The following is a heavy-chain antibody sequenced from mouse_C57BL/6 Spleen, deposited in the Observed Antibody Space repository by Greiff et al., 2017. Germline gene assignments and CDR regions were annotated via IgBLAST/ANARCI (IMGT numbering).Heavy chain of an antibody. D-gene: IGHD2-2*01. CDR2: ISSGGDYI. CDR1: GFTFSSYA. CDR3: TRGGGYVYAMDY. Sequence: EVMLVESGEGLVKPGGSLKLSCAASGFTFSSYAMSWVRQTPEKRLEWVAYISSGGDYIYYADTVKGRFTISRDNARNTLYLQMSSLKSEDTAMYYCTRGGGYVYAMDYWGQGTSVTVSS. J-gene: IGHJ4*01. V-gene: IGHV5-9-1*02.